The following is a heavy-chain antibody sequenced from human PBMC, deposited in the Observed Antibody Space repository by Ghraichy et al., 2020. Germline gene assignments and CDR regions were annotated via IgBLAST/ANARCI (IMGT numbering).Heavy chain of an antibody. CDR3: ARGVSGWYTPQYYFDY. Sequence: SETLSLTCTVSGGSISSYYWSWIRQPPGKGLEWIGYIYYSGSTNYNPSLQSRVTISVDTSKNQFSLKLRSVTAADTAVYYCARGVSGWYTPQYYFDYWGQGTLVTVSS. D-gene: IGHD3-3*01. J-gene: IGHJ4*02. V-gene: IGHV4-59*01. CDR2: IYYSGST. CDR1: GGSISSYY.